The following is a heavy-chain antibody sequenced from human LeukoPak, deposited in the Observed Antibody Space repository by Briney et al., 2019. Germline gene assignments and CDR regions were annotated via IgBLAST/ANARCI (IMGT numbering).Heavy chain of an antibody. CDR2: INHSGST. V-gene: IGHV4-34*01. J-gene: IGHJ4*02. CDR3: ARGSSLDYYDSSGPPDEFDY. Sequence: SETLSLTCAVYGGSFSGYYWSWIRQPPGKGLEWIGEINHSGSTNYNPSLKSRVTISVDTSKNQFSLKLSSVTAADTAVYYCARGSSLDYYDSSGPPDEFDYWGQGTLVTVSS. D-gene: IGHD3-22*01. CDR1: GGSFSGYY.